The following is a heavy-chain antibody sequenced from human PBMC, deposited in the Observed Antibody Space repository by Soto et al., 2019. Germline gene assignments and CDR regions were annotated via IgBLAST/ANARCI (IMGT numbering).Heavy chain of an antibody. D-gene: IGHD4-17*01. J-gene: IGHJ6*02. CDR1: GFTFSNYA. CDR2: ISYDGSNK. V-gene: IGHV3-30*18. CDR3: AKAIGHGDHVGMDV. Sequence: QVQLVESGGGVVQPGRSLRLSCAVSGFTFSNYATHWARQAPGKGLEWVAVISYDGSNKYYADSGKGRFTISRDNSKNTLYLQMNSLRAEDTALYYCAKAIGHGDHVGMDVWGLGTTVTVSS.